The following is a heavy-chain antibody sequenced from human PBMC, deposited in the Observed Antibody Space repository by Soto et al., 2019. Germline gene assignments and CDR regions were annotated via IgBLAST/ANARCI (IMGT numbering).Heavy chain of an antibody. CDR3: AREWSGTNYYYYGMDV. CDR1: GYTFTSYY. V-gene: IGHV1-46*01. D-gene: IGHD1-1*01. Sequence: ASVKVSCKASGYTFTSYYMHWVRQAPGQGLEWMGIINPSGGSTSYAQKFQGRVTMTRDTSTSTVYMELSSLRSEDTAVYYCAREWSGTNYYYYGMDVWGQGTTVTVSS. J-gene: IGHJ6*02. CDR2: INPSGGST.